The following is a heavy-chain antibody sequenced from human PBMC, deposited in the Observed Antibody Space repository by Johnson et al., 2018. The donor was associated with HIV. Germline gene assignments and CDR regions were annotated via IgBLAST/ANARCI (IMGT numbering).Heavy chain of an antibody. CDR2: IWYDGSNK. J-gene: IGHJ3*02. V-gene: IGHV3-33*01. D-gene: IGHD6-19*01. CDR1: GFTFSSYG. CDR3: ARDSLIAVAGFGAFDI. Sequence: QVQLVESGGGVVQPGRSLRLSCVASGFTFSSYGMHWVRQAPGKGVQWVAVIWYDGSNKYYADSVKGRFTISRDNSKNTLYLQMNSLRAEDTAVYYCARDSLIAVAGFGAFDIWGQGTMVSVSS.